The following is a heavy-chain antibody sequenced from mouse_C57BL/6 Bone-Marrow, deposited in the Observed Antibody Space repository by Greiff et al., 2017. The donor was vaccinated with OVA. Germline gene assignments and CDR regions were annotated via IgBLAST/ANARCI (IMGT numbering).Heavy chain of an antibody. CDR2: ISYDGSN. Sequence: EVQRVESGPGLVKPSQSLSLTCSVTGYSITSGYYWNWIRQFPGNKLEWMGYISYDGSNNYNPSLKNRISITRDTSKNQFFLKLNSVTTEDTATYYCARRHSWDWFAYWGQGTLVTVSA. CDR3: ARRHSWDWFAY. J-gene: IGHJ3*01. V-gene: IGHV3-6*01. D-gene: IGHD4-1*01. CDR1: GYSITSGYY.